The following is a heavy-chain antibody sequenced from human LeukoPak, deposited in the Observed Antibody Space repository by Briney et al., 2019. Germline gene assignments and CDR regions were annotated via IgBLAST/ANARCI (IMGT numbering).Heavy chain of an antibody. J-gene: IGHJ4*02. CDR1: GYSFSSNM. Sequence: GGSLRLSCVVSGYSFSSNMMTWVRQAPGKGLEWMATILPGGSEGYRVDSVKGRFTISRDNAKNSLYLQMNSLRAEDTAVYYCMSAHGYWGQGTLVTVSS. V-gene: IGHV3-7*01. CDR2: ILPGGSEG. CDR3: MSAHGY.